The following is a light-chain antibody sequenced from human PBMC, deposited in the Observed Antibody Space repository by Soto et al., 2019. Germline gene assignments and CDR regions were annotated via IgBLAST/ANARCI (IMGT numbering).Light chain of an antibody. J-gene: IGKJ1*01. V-gene: IGKV3-15*01. CDR2: GAS. CDR1: QSVNSN. Sequence: EIVMTQSPATLSVSPGERATLSCRASQSVNSNLVWYQQKPGQGPRLLIYGASTRATGIPGRFSGSGYGTAFSLTISSLQSEDFAVYYCQQYNNWLWTFGQGTKVEIK. CDR3: QQYNNWLWT.